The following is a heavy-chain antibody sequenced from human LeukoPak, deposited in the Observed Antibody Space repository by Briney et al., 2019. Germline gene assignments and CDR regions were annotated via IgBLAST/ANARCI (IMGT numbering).Heavy chain of an antibody. CDR1: GYTLTELS. D-gene: IGHD3-22*01. V-gene: IGHV1-24*01. CDR3: ETVIVSSGYYYGGAFDI. Sequence: ASVTVSCKVSGYTLTELSMHWLRQAPGKELEWMGGFDPEDGDRIYAQKFQGRVTMTEDTSTDTAYMELSSLRSEDTAVYYCETVIVSSGYYYGGAFDIWGQGTMVTVSS. CDR2: FDPEDGDR. J-gene: IGHJ3*02.